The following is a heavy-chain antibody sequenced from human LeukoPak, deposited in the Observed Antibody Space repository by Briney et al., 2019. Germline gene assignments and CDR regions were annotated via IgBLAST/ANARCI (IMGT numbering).Heavy chain of an antibody. Sequence: GGSLRLSCAASGFTFSDHYMDRVRQAPGKGLEWVGRCRNKANSYTTEYAASVEGRFTISRDDSKNSLYLQMNSLKAEDTAVYYCAGEAGSYGPVVYWGQGTLVTVSS. V-gene: IGHV3-72*01. CDR2: CRNKANSYTT. CDR3: AGEAGSYGPVVY. D-gene: IGHD3-10*01. CDR1: GFTFSDHY. J-gene: IGHJ4*02.